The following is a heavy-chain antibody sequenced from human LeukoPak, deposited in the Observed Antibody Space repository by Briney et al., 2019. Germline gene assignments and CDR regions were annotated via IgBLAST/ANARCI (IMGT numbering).Heavy chain of an antibody. V-gene: IGHV3-30-3*01. J-gene: IGHJ4*02. CDR2: ISYDGSNK. D-gene: IGHD3-10*01. Sequence: GGSLRLSCAASGFTFSSYAMHWVRQAPGKGLEWVAVISYDGSNKYYADSVKGRFTISRDNSKNTLYLQMNSLRAEDTAVYYCARGSRDYYGSGSPFDYWGQGTLVTVSS. CDR3: ARGSRDYYGSGSPFDY. CDR1: GFTFSSYA.